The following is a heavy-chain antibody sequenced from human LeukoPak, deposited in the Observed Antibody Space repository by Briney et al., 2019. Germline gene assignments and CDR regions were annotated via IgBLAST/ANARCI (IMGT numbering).Heavy chain of an antibody. J-gene: IGHJ4*02. CDR3: ARGSDTAMVDDYFDY. D-gene: IGHD5-18*01. V-gene: IGHV1-18*01. Sequence: ASVEVSCKASGYTFTSYGISWVRQAPGQGLEWMGWISAYNGNTNYAQKLQGRVTMTTDTSTSTAYMELRSLRSDDTAVYYCARGSDTAMVDDYFDYWGQGTLVTVSS. CDR1: GYTFTSYG. CDR2: ISAYNGNT.